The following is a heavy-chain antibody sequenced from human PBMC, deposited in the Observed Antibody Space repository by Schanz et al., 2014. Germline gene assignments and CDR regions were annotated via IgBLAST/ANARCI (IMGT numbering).Heavy chain of an antibody. J-gene: IGHJ4*02. Sequence: EVQLVESGGGLVQSGGSLRLSCAASGFTFSDSWMHWVRQAPGKGLVWVSIIYSIGNTYYADSVKGRFTISRDNSKNTLYLQMNSLRPDDTALYYCARVYYDFWSGHGGYFDYWGQGTLVTVSS. V-gene: IGHV3-66*01. CDR1: GFTFSDSW. D-gene: IGHD3-3*01. CDR3: ARVYYDFWSGHGGYFDY. CDR2: IYSIGNT.